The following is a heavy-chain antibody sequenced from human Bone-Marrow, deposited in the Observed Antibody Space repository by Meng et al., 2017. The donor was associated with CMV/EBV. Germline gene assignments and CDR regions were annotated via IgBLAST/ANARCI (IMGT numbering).Heavy chain of an antibody. CDR1: GFTFSSYA. V-gene: IGHV3-23*03. Sequence: GESLKISCAASGFTFSSYAMSWVRQAPGKGLEWVSVIYSGGSSTYYADSVKGRFTISRDNSKNTLYLQMNSLRAEDTAVYYCARSDYAYDAFDIWGQGTMVTVSS. CDR2: IYSGGSST. CDR3: ARSDYAYDAFDI. D-gene: IGHD4-17*01. J-gene: IGHJ3*02.